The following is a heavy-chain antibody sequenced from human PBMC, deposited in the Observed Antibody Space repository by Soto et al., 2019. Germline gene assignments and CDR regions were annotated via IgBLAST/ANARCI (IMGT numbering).Heavy chain of an antibody. CDR1: GFTFSSYA. J-gene: IGHJ4*02. V-gene: IGHV3-30-3*01. D-gene: IGHD1-26*01. Sequence: QVQLVESGGGVVQPGRSLRLSCAASGFTFSSYAMHWVRQAPGKGLEWVAVISYDGSNKYYADSVKGRFTISRDNFKNPLYPQMNTMKAEDTGVYYCARENSGRTDLPGCWGQGNLV. CDR3: ARENSGRTDLPGC. CDR2: ISYDGSNK.